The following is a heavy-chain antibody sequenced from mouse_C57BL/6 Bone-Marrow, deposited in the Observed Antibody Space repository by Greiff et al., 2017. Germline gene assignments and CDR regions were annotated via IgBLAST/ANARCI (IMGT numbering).Heavy chain of an antibody. CDR1: GYTFTDYY. CDR3: ARLEFDGSSGDWYFDV. Sequence: QVQLQQSGPVLVKPGASVKMSCKASGYTFTDYYMNWVKQSHGKSLEWIGWIYPRDGSTKYNEKFKGKATLTVDTSSSTAYMELHSLTSEDSAVYFCARLEFDGSSGDWYFDVWGTGTTVTVSS. CDR2: IYPRDGST. J-gene: IGHJ1*03. D-gene: IGHD1-1*01. V-gene: IGHV1-85*01.